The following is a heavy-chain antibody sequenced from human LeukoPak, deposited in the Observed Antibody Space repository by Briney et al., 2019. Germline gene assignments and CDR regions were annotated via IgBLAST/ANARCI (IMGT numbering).Heavy chain of an antibody. V-gene: IGHV3-48*03. D-gene: IGHD2-15*01. J-gene: IGHJ4*02. Sequence: GGSLRPSCAASGFTFSSYEMNWVRQAPGKGLEWVSYISSSGSTIYYADSVKGRFTISRDNAKNSLYLQMNSLRAEDTAVYYCARYCSGGSCYHGPQYFDYWGQGTLVTVSS. CDR2: ISSSGSTI. CDR3: ARYCSGGSCYHGPQYFDY. CDR1: GFTFSSYE.